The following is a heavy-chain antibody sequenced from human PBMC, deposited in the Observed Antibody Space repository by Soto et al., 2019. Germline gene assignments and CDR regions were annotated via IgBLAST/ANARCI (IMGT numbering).Heavy chain of an antibody. CDR3: ARHPSGSYFTYNWFDP. CDR2: IYYSGST. J-gene: IGHJ5*02. D-gene: IGHD1-26*01. V-gene: IGHV4-39*01. Sequence: ASETLSLTCTVSGGSISSSSYYWGWIRQPPGKGLEWIGSIYYSGSTYYNPSLKSRVTISVDTSKNQFSLKLSSVTAADTAVYYCARHPSGSYFTYNWFDPWGQGTLVTVSS. CDR1: GGSISSSSYY.